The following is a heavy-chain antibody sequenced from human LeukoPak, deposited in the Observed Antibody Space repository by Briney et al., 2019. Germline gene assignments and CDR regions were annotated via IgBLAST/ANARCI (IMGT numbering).Heavy chain of an antibody. D-gene: IGHD6-13*01. CDR1: GYTFTSYG. Sequence: ASVKVSCKASGYTFTSYGISWVRQAPGQGLEWMGWISAYNGNTNYAQKLQGRVTMTTDTSTSTAYMELRSLRSDDTAVYYCARDPLIAAAGTRSALGFDPWGQGTLVTVSS. CDR3: ARDPLIAAAGTRSALGFDP. CDR2: ISAYNGNT. J-gene: IGHJ5*02. V-gene: IGHV1-18*01.